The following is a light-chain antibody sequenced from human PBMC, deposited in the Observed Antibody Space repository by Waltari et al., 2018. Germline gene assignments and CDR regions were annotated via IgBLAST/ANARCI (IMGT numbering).Light chain of an antibody. Sequence: DIVMTQSPDSLAVSLGERATINCKSSQSILYSSNNKNSIAWYQQNPGQPPKLLIYWASTRESGVPDRFSGSRSGTDFTLTISSLQAEDVAVYYCQQYYSTPPWTFGQGTKVEIK. CDR1: QSILYSSNNKNS. V-gene: IGKV4-1*01. J-gene: IGKJ1*01. CDR3: QQYYSTPPWT. CDR2: WAS.